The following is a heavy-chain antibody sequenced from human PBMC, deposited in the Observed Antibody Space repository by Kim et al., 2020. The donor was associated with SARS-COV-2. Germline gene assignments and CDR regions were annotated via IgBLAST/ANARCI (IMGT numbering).Heavy chain of an antibody. D-gene: IGHD1-26*01. CDR3: AKGLVRFMGATTPDY. CDR2: ISGSGGNT. V-gene: IGHV3-23*01. CDR1: GFTFINYA. Sequence: GESLRLSCAASGFTFINYAMNWVRQAPGKGLEWVAIISGSGGNTHYADSVKGRFTISRDNPKNTLYLQMNSLTADDTAVYYCAKGLVRFMGATTPDYWGQGTLVTVSS. J-gene: IGHJ4*02.